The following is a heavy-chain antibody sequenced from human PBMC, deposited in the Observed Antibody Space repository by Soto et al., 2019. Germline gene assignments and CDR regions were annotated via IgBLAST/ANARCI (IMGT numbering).Heavy chain of an antibody. CDR1: GYTFTGYY. CDR2: INPNSGGT. J-gene: IGHJ5*02. D-gene: IGHD3-10*01. Sequence: QVQLVQSGAEVKKPGASVKVSCKASGYTFTGYYMHWVRQAPGQGLEWMGWINPNSGGTNYAQKLQGWVTMIRDTSISTAYMELSRLRSDDTAVYYCARGQRITMVRGVIYWFDPWGQGTLVTVSS. CDR3: ARGQRITMVRGVIYWFDP. V-gene: IGHV1-2*04.